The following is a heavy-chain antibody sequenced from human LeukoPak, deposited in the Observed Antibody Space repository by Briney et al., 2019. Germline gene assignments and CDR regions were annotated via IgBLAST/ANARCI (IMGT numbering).Heavy chain of an antibody. Sequence: AGGSLRLSCAASGLTFSSSAMSWVRQAPGKGLEWVSAISNNGGYTYYADSVQGRFTISRDNSKSTLCLQMNSLRVEDTAVYYCAKQLGYCSDGSCYFPYWGQGTLVTVSS. CDR2: ISNNGGYT. CDR1: GLTFSSSA. CDR3: AKQLGYCSDGSCYFPY. D-gene: IGHD2-15*01. J-gene: IGHJ4*02. V-gene: IGHV3-23*01.